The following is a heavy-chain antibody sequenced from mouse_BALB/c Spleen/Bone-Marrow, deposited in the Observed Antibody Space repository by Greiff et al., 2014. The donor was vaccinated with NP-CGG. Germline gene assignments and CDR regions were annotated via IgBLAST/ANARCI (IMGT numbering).Heavy chain of an antibody. CDR1: GYTFTNYW. D-gene: IGHD2-1*01. V-gene: IGHV1-7*01. J-gene: IGHJ4*01. CDR2: INPSTGYT. Sequence: VKLQESGAELAKPGASVKMSCKASGYTFTNYWMHWIKQRPGQGLEWIGYINPSTGYTEYNQKFKDKATLTADKSSSTAYMQLSSLTSEDSAVYYCARKGYGNYHYYAMDYWVKEPQSPSP. CDR3: ARKGYGNYHYYAMDY.